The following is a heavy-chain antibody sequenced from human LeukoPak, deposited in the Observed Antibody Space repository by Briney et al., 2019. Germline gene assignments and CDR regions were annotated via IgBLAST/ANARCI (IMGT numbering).Heavy chain of an antibody. CDR1: GGSISSYY. Sequence: SETLSLTCTVSGGSISSYYWSWIRQPAGKGLEWIGSIYHSGSTYYNPSLKSRVTISVDTSKNQFSLKLSSVTAADTAVYYCASYHHDGFDPWGQGTLVTVSS. CDR2: IYHSGST. D-gene: IGHD2-2*01. CDR3: ASYHHDGFDP. V-gene: IGHV4-4*07. J-gene: IGHJ5*02.